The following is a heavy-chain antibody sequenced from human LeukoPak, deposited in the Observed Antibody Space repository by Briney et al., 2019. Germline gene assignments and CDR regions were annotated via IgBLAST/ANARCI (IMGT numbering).Heavy chain of an antibody. CDR2: IRYDGSNK. CDR1: GFTFSSYG. V-gene: IGHV3-30*02. D-gene: IGHD3-22*01. J-gene: IGHJ3*02. Sequence: GGSLRLSCAASGFTFSSYGMQWVRQAPGKGLEWVAFIRYDGSNKYYGDSVKGRFTISRDNSKNTLYLQMNSLRAEDTAVYYCAKDVGSTIDTSGYYYRNRKGAFDIWGQGTMVTVSS. CDR3: AKDVGSTIDTSGYYYRNRKGAFDI.